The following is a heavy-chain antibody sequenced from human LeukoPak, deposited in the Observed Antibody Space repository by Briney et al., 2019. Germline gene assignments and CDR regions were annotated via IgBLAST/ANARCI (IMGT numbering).Heavy chain of an antibody. CDR2: VSFDSGSV. CDR1: GFNIRDYA. J-gene: IGHJ4*02. CDR3: AKAKGFAAMYYFDY. D-gene: IGHD6-25*01. Sequence: GGSLRLSCAASGFNIRDYAMHWVRQVPGQGLEWVAGVSFDSGSVDYGDSVKGRFATSRDNADNALYLQMNSLRTEDTAWYYCAKAKGFAAMYYFDYWGQGVLVTVSS. V-gene: IGHV3-9*01.